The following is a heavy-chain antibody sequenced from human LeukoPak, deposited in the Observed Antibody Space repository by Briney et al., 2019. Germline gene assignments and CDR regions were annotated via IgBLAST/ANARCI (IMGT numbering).Heavy chain of an antibody. CDR3: VRQWGTSSLDY. J-gene: IGHJ4*02. Sequence: GGSLRLSCAASGFTFSSYWMHWVRQAPGKGLVWVSGINSNGSSTSYADSVKGRFTISRDNAKNTLYLQMNSLRAEDTAVYYCVRQWGTSSLDYWGQGTLVTVSS. V-gene: IGHV3-74*01. CDR1: GFTFSSYW. CDR2: INSNGSST. D-gene: IGHD2-2*01.